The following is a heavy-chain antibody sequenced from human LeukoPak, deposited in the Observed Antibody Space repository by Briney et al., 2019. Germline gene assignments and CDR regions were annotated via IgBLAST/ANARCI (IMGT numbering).Heavy chain of an antibody. J-gene: IGHJ4*02. Sequence: GGSLRLSCAASGFTVSSNYMSWVRQAPGKGLEWVSVIYSGGSTCYADSVKGRFTISRDNSKNTLYLQMNSLRAEDTAVYYCASPADYYDSSGYYWAYWGQGTLVTVSS. D-gene: IGHD3-22*01. CDR2: IYSGGST. CDR3: ASPADYYDSSGYYWAY. V-gene: IGHV3-53*01. CDR1: GFTVSSNY.